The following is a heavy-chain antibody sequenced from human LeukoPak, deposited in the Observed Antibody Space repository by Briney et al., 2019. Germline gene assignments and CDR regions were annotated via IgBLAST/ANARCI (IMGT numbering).Heavy chain of an antibody. D-gene: IGHD2-21*02. Sequence: PGGSLRLSCTASGFTFSDYSMSWIRQAPGKGLEWLSYINKSGAIMYYADSVKGRFTISRDNAKNSLFLQVKNLRAEDTAVYYCARDVGGMTADYYFDYWGQGTLVTVSS. CDR1: GFTFSDYS. V-gene: IGHV3-11*01. CDR3: ARDVGGMTADYYFDY. CDR2: INKSGAIM. J-gene: IGHJ4*02.